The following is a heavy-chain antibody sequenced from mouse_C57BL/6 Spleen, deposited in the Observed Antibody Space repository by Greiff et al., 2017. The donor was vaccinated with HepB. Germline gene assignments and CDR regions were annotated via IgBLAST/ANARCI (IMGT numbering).Heavy chain of an antibody. D-gene: IGHD2-4*01. CDR2: ISSGSSTI. J-gene: IGHJ1*03. CDR1: GFTFSDYG. V-gene: IGHV5-17*01. CDR3: ARPGLRLGYFDV. Sequence: EVKVVESGGGLVKPGGSLKLSCAASGFTFSDYGMHWVRQAPEKGLEWVAYISSGSSTIYYADTVKGRFTISRDNAKNTLFLHMTSLRSEDTAMYYCARPGLRLGYFDVWGTGTTVTVSS.